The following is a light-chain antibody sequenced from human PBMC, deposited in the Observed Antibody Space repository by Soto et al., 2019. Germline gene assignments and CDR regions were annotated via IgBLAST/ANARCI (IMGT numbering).Light chain of an antibody. Sequence: QTVLAQPASVSGSPGQSITISCTVGSGFVGSFSLVSWYQQHPGKAPKVMISEGYRRPSGVPDRFSGSTSVNSASLTISGLQADDEADYYCCLYIGATTYVFGTGTKVTVL. CDR2: EGY. V-gene: IGLV2-23*01. CDR1: SGFVGSFSL. J-gene: IGLJ1*01. CDR3: CLYIGATTYV.